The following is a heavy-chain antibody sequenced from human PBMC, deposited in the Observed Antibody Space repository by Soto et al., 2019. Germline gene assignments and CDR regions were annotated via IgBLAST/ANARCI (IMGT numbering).Heavy chain of an antibody. D-gene: IGHD6-19*01. CDR2: IYYSGST. CDR1: GGSISSSSYY. Sequence: PSETLSLTCTVSGGSISSSSYYWGWIRQPPGKGLEWIGSIYYSGSTYYNPSLKSRVTISVDTSKNQFSLKLSSVTAADTAVYYCARHIGDGSGWYHRWFDPWGQGTLVTVSS. J-gene: IGHJ5*02. V-gene: IGHV4-39*01. CDR3: ARHIGDGSGWYHRWFDP.